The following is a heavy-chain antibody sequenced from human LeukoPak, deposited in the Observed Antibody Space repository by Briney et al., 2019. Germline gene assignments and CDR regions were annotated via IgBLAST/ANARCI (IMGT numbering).Heavy chain of an antibody. V-gene: IGHV1-2*02. CDR3: ARGLVRTSSWSYYYYYYMDV. CDR2: INPNSGGS. D-gene: IGHD6-13*01. Sequence: GASVKVSCKTSGYTFNAYYMHWVRQAPGQGLEWMGWINPNSGGSNYAQKFQGRVTMTRDTSISTAYMELSRLRSDDTAVYYCARGLVRTSSWSYYYYYYMDVWGKGTTVTVSS. J-gene: IGHJ6*03. CDR1: GYTFNAYY.